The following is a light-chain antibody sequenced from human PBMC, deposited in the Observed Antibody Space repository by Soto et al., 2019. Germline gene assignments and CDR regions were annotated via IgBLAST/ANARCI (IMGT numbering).Light chain of an antibody. V-gene: IGKV1-39*01. CDR1: QSISTY. CDR3: QQGYRIPRT. Sequence: DIQMTQSPSSRSASVGDRVTITCRASQSISTYLNCYQQKPGKAPNLLIHAASSLHSRVPSRFSGSGSGTEFTPTISSLQPEDFATYYCQQGYRIPRTFGQGTKVDIK. CDR2: AAS. J-gene: IGKJ1*01.